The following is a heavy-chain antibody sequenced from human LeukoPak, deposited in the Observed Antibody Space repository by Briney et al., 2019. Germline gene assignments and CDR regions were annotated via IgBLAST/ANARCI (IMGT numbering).Heavy chain of an antibody. CDR1: GFSFRTYW. CDR2: IKMDGTDK. V-gene: IGHV3-7*01. CDR3: ARRNLFDY. D-gene: IGHD1-14*01. J-gene: IGHJ4*02. Sequence: GGSLRLSCVASGFSFRTYWMTWVRQAPGKGLEFMANIKMDGTDKYYVDSVKGRFTISRDNAKNSVYLQMNSLRVEDTAVYYCARRNLFDYWGPGTVVTVSS.